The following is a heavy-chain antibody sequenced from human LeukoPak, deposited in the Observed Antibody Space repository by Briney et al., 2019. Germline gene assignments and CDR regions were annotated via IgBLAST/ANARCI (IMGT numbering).Heavy chain of an antibody. V-gene: IGHV3-30*18. J-gene: IGHJ3*02. CDR1: GFTFSSSG. Sequence: GRSLRLSCAASGFTFSSSGVHWVRQAPGRGLEWVAGMSYDGSNEYYADSVKGRFTISRDTSKNTLYLQMNSLRAEDTALYYCAKPYCAGDCYRHDAFDMWGQGTMVTVSA. D-gene: IGHD2-21*02. CDR3: AKPYCAGDCYRHDAFDM. CDR2: MSYDGSNE.